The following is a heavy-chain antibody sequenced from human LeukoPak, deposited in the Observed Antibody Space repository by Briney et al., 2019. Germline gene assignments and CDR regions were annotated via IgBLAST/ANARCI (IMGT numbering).Heavy chain of an antibody. Sequence: SVKVSCKASGGTFSIYAISWVRQAPGQGLEWMGGIIPIFGTANYAQKFQGRVTITADESTSTAYMELSSLRSEDTAVYYCAREFGYYDSSGYYSSYFDYWGQGTLVTVSS. CDR3: AREFGYYDSSGYYSSYFDY. J-gene: IGHJ4*02. V-gene: IGHV1-69*13. CDR1: GGTFSIYA. D-gene: IGHD3-22*01. CDR2: IIPIFGTA.